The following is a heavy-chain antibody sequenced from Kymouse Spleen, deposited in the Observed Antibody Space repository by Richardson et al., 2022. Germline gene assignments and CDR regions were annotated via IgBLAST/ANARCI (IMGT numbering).Heavy chain of an antibody. CDR3: AKK*GSDILTGYSVLL*L. CDR2: ISYDGSNK. V-gene: IGHV3-30*18. D-gene: IGHD3-9*01. Sequence: QVQLVESGGGVVQPGRSLRLSCAASGFTFSSYGMHWVRQAPGKGLEWVAVISYDGSNKYYADSVKGRFTISRDNSKNTLYLQMNSLRAEDTAVYYCAKK*GSDILTGYSVLL*LLGPGNPGHRLL. CDR1: GFTFSSYG. J-gene: IGHJ4*02.